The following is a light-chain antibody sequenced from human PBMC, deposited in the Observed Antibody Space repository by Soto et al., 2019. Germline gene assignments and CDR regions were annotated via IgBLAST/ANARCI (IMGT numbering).Light chain of an antibody. CDR2: EVS. CDR3: SSYTSTSTYV. V-gene: IGLV2-18*02. Sequence: QSALNQLPSESGSPGQSVTISCTGTSSDVGSYNRVSWYQQPPGTAPKLMIYEVSNRPSGVPDRSSGSKSGNTASLIISGLQAEDEADYYCSSYTSTSTYVFGTGTKVTVL. CDR1: SSDVGSYNR. J-gene: IGLJ1*01.